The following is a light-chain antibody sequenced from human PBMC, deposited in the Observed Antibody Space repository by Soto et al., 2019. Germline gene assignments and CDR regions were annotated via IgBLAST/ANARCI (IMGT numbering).Light chain of an antibody. V-gene: IGKV3-15*01. Sequence: EIGMTQSKPTVSVSPGERATLSCWASQSVSSNLAWYQQKPGQAPRLLIYGASTRATGIPARFSGSGSGTEFTLTISSLQSEDFAVYYCQQYNNWPPWTFGQGTKVDIK. CDR3: QQYNNWPPWT. J-gene: IGKJ1*01. CDR1: QSVSSN. CDR2: GAS.